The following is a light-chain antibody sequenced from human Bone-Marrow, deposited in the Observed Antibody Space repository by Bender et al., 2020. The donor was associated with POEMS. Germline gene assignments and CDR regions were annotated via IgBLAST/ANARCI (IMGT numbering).Light chain of an antibody. J-gene: IGLJ1*01. CDR2: TNN. V-gene: IGLV1-44*01. CDR3: QSYDSRLNNYV. CDR1: GSNIGGYP. Sequence: QSVLTQPPSVSGTPGQRVTISCSGSGSNIGGYPVNWYQQLPGTAPRLLIYTNNERPSGVPDRFSGSKSGTSASLAITGLQAEDEADYYCQSYDSRLNNYVFGAGTRVTIL.